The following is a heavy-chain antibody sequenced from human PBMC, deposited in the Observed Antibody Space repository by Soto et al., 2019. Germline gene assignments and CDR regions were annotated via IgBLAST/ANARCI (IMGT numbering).Heavy chain of an antibody. CDR2: INPNSGGT. V-gene: IGHV1-2*02. CDR1: GYTFTCYY. CDR3: ARDYLGGTTVTTLSNWFDP. J-gene: IGHJ5*02. D-gene: IGHD4-17*01. Sequence: XSGKVSCKASGYTFTCYYMPWVRQAPGQGLEWMGWINPNSGGTNYAQKFQGRVTMTRDTSISTAYMELSRLRSDDTAVYYCARDYLGGTTVTTLSNWFDPWGQGTLVTVSS.